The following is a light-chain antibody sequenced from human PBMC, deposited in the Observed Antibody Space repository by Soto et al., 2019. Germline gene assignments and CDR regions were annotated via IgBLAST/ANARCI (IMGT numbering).Light chain of an antibody. CDR3: QQYLRSQLT. CDR2: GAS. CDR1: QSVSSNY. V-gene: IGKV3-20*01. J-gene: IGKJ4*01. Sequence: DIVLTQSPGTLSLSPGERATLSCRASQSVSSNYLAWYQQKPGQAPRLLIYGASSRATGIPDRFSGSGSGTDFTLTISRLEPEDFAVYFCQQYLRSQLTFDGGTKVEIK.